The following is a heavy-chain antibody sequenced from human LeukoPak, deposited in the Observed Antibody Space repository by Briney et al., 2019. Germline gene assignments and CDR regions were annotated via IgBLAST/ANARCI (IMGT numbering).Heavy chain of an antibody. J-gene: IGHJ4*02. V-gene: IGHV3-33*01. CDR1: GFTFSRYG. D-gene: IGHD1-26*01. CDR2: IWYDGSNK. CDR3: ARDQAGATAYGFDY. Sequence: GGSLRLSCAASGFTFSRYGMHWVRQAPGKGLEWVAVIWYDGSNKYYADSLKGRFTISRDNSKNTAYLQMNSLRAEDTAVYYCARDQAGATAYGFDYWGQGTLVTVSS.